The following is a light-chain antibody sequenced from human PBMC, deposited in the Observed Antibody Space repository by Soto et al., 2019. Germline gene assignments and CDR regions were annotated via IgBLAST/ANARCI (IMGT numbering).Light chain of an antibody. CDR2: GAS. V-gene: IGKV3-20*01. J-gene: IGKJ5*01. Sequence: EIVLMQSPDTVPLCPGQRVILSCRASQSVSSNHLAWYRQKPGQAPRPLMYGASIRAIGIPDRFSGSGSGTDFTLTINRLEPEDSGVYYCQQYGTSPSTFGQGTRLDIK. CDR3: QQYGTSPST. CDR1: QSVSSNH.